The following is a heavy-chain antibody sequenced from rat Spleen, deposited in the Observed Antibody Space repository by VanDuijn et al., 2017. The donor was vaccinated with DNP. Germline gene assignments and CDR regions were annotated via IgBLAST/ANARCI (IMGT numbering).Heavy chain of an antibody. CDR2: INPDGSIT. V-gene: IGHV5-35*01. J-gene: IGHJ3*01. D-gene: IGHD2-3*01. Sequence: EVQLVESGGGLVQPGRSLKLSCAASGFTFSNYDMAWVRQAPGKGLEWVASINPDGSITYYPDTVKGRFMISKDDARNTGYLQMNNLRSEDTAMYYCSSGGPDMIQGNWFAYWGQGTLVTVSS. CDR1: GFTFSNYD. CDR3: SSGGPDMIQGNWFAY.